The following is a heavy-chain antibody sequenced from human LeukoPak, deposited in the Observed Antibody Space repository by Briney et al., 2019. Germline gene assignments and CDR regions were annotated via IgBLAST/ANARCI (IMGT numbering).Heavy chain of an antibody. CDR1: GFTFSSYS. D-gene: IGHD1-26*01. CDR3: ARVMGGTR. V-gene: IGHV3-48*01. Sequence: GGSLRLSCAASGFTFSSYSMNWVRQAPGKGLEWVSYISSSSSTIYYADSVKGRFTISRDNAKNSLYLQMNSLRAEDTAVYYCARVMGGTRWGQGTLVTVSS. CDR2: ISSSSSTI. J-gene: IGHJ4*02.